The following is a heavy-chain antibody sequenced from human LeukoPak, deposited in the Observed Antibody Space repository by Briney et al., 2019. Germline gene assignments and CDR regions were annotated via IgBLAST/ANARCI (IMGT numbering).Heavy chain of an antibody. V-gene: IGHV3-23*01. CDR3: AKGLRYFDY. CDR2: ISGSDGST. D-gene: IGHD5-12*01. J-gene: IGHJ4*02. Sequence: SGGSLRLSCAASGFTFNTYAMSWVRQAPGKGLEWVSGISGSDGSTYYADSVKGRFTISRDDSKNTLYLQMNSLRAEDMAVDYCAKGLRYFDYWGQGTLVTVSS. CDR1: GFTFNTYA.